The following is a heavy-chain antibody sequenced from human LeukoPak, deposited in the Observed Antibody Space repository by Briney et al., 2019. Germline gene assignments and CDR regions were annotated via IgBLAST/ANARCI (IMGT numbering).Heavy chain of an antibody. CDR2: MYYNGST. J-gene: IGHJ4*02. CDR1: GASVSSGRYY. Sequence: SETLSLTCSVSGASVSSGRYYWSWIRKPPGKGLEWIDYMYYNGSTNCNPSLKSRVTISVDTSKNQFSLKLSSVIAADTAVYYCAREYSSGPCDYWGQGTLVTVSS. V-gene: IGHV4-61*01. D-gene: IGHD6-19*01. CDR3: AREYSSGPCDY.